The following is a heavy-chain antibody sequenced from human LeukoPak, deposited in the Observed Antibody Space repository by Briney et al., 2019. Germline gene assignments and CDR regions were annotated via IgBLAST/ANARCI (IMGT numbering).Heavy chain of an antibody. J-gene: IGHJ6*04. Sequence: SETLSLTCTVSGGFISSYYWSWIRQPAGKGLEWIGRIYSSGGTDYNPSLKSRVTMSVDTSKKQVSLRLSSVSAADTAVYYCARAGYSGSDFSVWGKGSTVTVSS. CDR1: GGFISSYY. CDR3: ARAGYSGSDFSV. CDR2: IYSSGGT. D-gene: IGHD5-12*01. V-gene: IGHV4-4*07.